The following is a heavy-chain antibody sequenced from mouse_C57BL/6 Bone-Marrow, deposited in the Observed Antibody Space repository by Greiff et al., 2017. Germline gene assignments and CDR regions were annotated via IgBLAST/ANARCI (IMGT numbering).Heavy chain of an antibody. CDR3: ARATVETWYFDV. D-gene: IGHD1-1*01. CDR1: GFTFSSYA. CDR2: ISDGGSYT. J-gene: IGHJ1*03. Sequence: EVQGVESGGGLVKPGGSLKLSCAASGFTFSSYAMSWVRQTPEKRLEWVATISDGGSYTYYPDNVKGRFTIYRDNAKNNLYLQMSHLKSEDTAMYYCARATVETWYFDVWCTGTTVTVSS. V-gene: IGHV5-4*01.